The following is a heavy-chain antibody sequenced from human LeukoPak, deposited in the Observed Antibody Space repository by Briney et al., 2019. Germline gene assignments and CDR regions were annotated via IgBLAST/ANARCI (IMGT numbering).Heavy chain of an antibody. CDR2: ISAYNGNT. Sequence: ASVKVSCKASGYTFTSYGISWVRQAPGQGLEWMGWISAYNGNTNYAQKLQGRVTMTTDTSTSTAYMELRSLRSDDTAVYYCARDALLRYFDWLSHPSPFDYWGQGTLVTVSS. CDR1: GYTFTSYG. CDR3: ARDALLRYFDWLSHPSPFDY. V-gene: IGHV1-18*01. D-gene: IGHD3-9*01. J-gene: IGHJ4*02.